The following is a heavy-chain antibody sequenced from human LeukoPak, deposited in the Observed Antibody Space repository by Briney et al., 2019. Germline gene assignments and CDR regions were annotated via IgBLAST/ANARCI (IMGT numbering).Heavy chain of an antibody. CDR3: AKGRTLKGDLDAFDI. V-gene: IGHV3-30*02. J-gene: IGHJ3*02. D-gene: IGHD2/OR15-2a*01. CDR1: GFTFSGSA. Sequence: GGSLRLSCAASGFTFSGSAMHWVRQAPGKGLVWVAFIRYDGSNKYYADSVKGRFTISRDNSKNTVYLQMNSLTAEDSAVFYCAKGRTLKGDLDAFDIWGQGTMVTVSS. CDR2: IRYDGSNK.